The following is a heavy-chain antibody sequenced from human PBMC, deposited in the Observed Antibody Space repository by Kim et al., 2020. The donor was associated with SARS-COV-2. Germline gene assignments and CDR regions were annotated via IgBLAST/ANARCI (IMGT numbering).Heavy chain of an antibody. CDR3: TTDWLAKSIVGANPFDY. J-gene: IGHJ4*02. V-gene: IGHV3-15*01. CDR2: IKSKTDGGTT. CDR1: GFTFSNAW. D-gene: IGHD1-26*01. Sequence: GGSLRLSCAASGFTFSNAWMSWVRQAPGKGLEWVGRIKSKTDGGTTDYAAPVKGRFTISRDDSKNTLYLQMNSLKTKDTAVYYCTTDWLAKSIVGANPFDYWGQGTLVTVSS.